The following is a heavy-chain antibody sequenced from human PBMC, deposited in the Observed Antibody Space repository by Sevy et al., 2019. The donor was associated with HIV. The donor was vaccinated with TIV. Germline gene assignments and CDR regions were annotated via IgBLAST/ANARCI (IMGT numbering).Heavy chain of an antibody. CDR3: ARGSSSGPY. D-gene: IGHD6-13*01. Sequence: GGSLRLSCAASGFIFSDYYMSWIRQSPGEGLEWISYIRSSGHNEFYSDSVKGRFTIFRDNAKKSLYLQMNNLRAEDTAVYFCARGSSSGPYWGQGTLVTVSS. J-gene: IGHJ4*02. CDR2: IRSSGHNE. V-gene: IGHV3-11*01. CDR1: GFIFSDYY.